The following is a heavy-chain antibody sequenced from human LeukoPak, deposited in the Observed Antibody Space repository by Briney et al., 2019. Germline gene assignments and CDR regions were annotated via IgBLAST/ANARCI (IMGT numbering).Heavy chain of an antibody. CDR2: IHSGGNT. CDR3: SEGYSLPFDY. J-gene: IGHJ4*02. CDR1: GFPVRSNY. Sequence: PGGSLRPPCAASGFPVRSNYMTWVRPAPGKGLEWVSIIHSGGNTYYADFVKGRFTISRDNSKSTLYLQMNSLRVEDTAVYFCSEGYSLPFDYWGQGTLVTVSS. D-gene: IGHD3-22*01. V-gene: IGHV3-53*01.